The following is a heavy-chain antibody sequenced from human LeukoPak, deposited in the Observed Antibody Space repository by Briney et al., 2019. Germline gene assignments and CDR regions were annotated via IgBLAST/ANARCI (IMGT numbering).Heavy chain of an antibody. CDR2: IRYDGSNK. D-gene: IGHD3-22*01. CDR1: GFTFISYG. J-gene: IGHJ4*02. CDR3: AKAWDYYDSSGSTDY. V-gene: IGHV3-30*02. Sequence: GGSLRLSCAASGFTFISYGMHWVRQAPGKGLEWVAFIRYDGSNKYYADSVKGRFTISRDNSKNTLYLQMNSLRAEDTAVYYCAKAWDYYDSSGSTDYWGQGTLVTVSS.